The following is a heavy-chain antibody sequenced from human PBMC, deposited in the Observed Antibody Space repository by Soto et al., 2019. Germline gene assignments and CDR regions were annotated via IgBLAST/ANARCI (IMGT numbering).Heavy chain of an antibody. CDR2: ISATGSDI. CDR1: GFTFSSHT. CDR3: ARGYDVVRVPVAIRVGYFDH. Sequence: EVDLVESGGGLAKPGGALRLSCTDAGFTFSSHTMNWFRQAPVNGLEWVSSISATGSDIYDGDSVMGRFTISRDNAKNSLYLQLNNLRVEDTAVYYCARGYDVVRVPVAIRVGYFDHWGQGNVVTVSS. J-gene: IGHJ4*02. D-gene: IGHD3-16*01. V-gene: IGHV3-21*01.